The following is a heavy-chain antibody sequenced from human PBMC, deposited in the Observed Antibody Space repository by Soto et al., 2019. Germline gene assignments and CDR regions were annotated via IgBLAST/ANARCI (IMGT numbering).Heavy chain of an antibody. CDR2: INPSGGST. V-gene: IGHV1-46*01. D-gene: IGHD2-15*01. CDR3: AREAAYCSGGSCYPVYGMDV. J-gene: IGHJ6*02. CDR1: GYTFTSHY. Sequence: ASVKVSCKASGYTFTSHYMHWVRQAPGQGLEWMGIINPSGGSTSYAQKFQGRVTMTRDTSTSTVYMELSSLRSEDTAVYYCAREAAYCSGGSCYPVYGMDVWGQGTTVTVSS.